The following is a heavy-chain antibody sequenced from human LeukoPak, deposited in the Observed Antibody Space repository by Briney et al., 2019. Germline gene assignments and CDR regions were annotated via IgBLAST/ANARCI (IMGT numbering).Heavy chain of an antibody. CDR2: INPSGGSA. D-gene: IGHD3-22*01. V-gene: IGHV1-46*01. CDR1: GYIFTSNY. J-gene: IGHJ5*02. CDR3: ARGLDSSGYYAP. Sequence: GASVKVSCKASGYIFTSNYIHWVRQAPGHGLEWMGTINPSGGSASYAQKFQGRVTLTRDTSTSTVYMELSSLSSEDTAVYFCARGLDSSGYYAPWGQGTLVTVSS.